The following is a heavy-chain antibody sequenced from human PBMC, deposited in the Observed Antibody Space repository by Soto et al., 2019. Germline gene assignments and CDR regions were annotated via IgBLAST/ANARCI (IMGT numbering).Heavy chain of an antibody. CDR1: GFTFSAYH. D-gene: IGHD2-15*01. V-gene: IGHV3-21*01. CDR2: INPTSSHI. J-gene: IGHJ3*01. Sequence: EVQLVESGGGLVMPGGSLRLSCAASGFTFSAYHMNWVRQAPGKGLEWVSSINPTSSHIYYADSVRGRFTISRDDSKNSVSLPMNSLRPEDAALYYCAWGYCGGGGCYLRRDAVDVGGQGTMVTVSS. CDR3: AWGYCGGGGCYLRRDAVDV.